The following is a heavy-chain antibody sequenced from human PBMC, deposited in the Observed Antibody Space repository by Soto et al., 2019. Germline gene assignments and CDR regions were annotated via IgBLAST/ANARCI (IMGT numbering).Heavy chain of an antibody. CDR1: GYTFTGYY. J-gene: IGHJ6*02. D-gene: IGHD6-13*01. CDR2: INPNSGGT. Sequence: ASVKVSCKASGYTFTGYYMHWVRQAPGQGLEWMGWINPNSGGTNYAQKFQGWVTMTRDTSISTAYMELSRLRSDDTAVYYCARDRVAAAGSYYYYYGMDVWSQGTTVTVSS. CDR3: ARDRVAAAGSYYYYYGMDV. V-gene: IGHV1-2*04.